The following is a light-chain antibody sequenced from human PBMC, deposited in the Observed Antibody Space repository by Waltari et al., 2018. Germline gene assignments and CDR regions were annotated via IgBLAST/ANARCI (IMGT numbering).Light chain of an antibody. CDR3: QQYTNWPRT. CDR2: DAS. CDR1: QSIRST. Sequence: EIVLTQSPATLSVSPGERATLPCWASQSIRSTLAWYQQKPGQAPRLLIYDASTRATGTPVRFSGSGSGTYFTLTISSLQSEDFAVYYCQQYTNWPRTFGHGTKVETK. J-gene: IGKJ1*01. V-gene: IGKV3D-15*01.